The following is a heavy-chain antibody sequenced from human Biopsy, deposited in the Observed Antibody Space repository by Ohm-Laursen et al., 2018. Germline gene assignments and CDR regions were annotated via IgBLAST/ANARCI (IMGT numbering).Heavy chain of an antibody. CDR2: ISDSGGST. CDR1: GFTFGVHA. V-gene: IGHV3-23*01. CDR3: AKARSGSSNSCYNY. Sequence: SLRLSCAASGFTFGVHAMAWVRQAPGKGLEWVSGISDSGGSTYYADSVKGRFTISRDNSKNTLYLEMNSLRAEDTAIYYCAKARSGSSNSCYNYWGQGTLVIVSS. D-gene: IGHD2-2*02. J-gene: IGHJ4*02.